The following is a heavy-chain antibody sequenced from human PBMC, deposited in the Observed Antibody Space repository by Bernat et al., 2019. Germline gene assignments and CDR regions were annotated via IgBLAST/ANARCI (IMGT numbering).Heavy chain of an antibody. D-gene: IGHD2-2*01. CDR3: ARRDAKGYCFDY. Sequence: EVHLVESGGGLVQPGGSLRLSCAASGFTFSSFPMHWVRQAPGKGLEYVSGISGNGDSTYYANSVKGRFTISRDNSKNTLYLQMGSLRAEDMAVYYCARRDAKGYCFDYWGQGTLVPVSS. CDR2: ISGNGDST. J-gene: IGHJ4*02. V-gene: IGHV3-64*01. CDR1: GFTFSSFP.